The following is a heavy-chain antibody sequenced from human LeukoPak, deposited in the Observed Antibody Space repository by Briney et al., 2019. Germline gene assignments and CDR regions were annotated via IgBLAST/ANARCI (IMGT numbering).Heavy chain of an antibody. CDR2: IYYSGST. V-gene: IGHV4-31*03. CDR1: GGSIGSTTYY. Sequence: SETLSLTCTASGGSIGSTTYYWSWIRQHPGKGLEWIGYIYYSGSTYYNPSLKSRVTISVDTSKNQFSLKLSSVTAADTAVYYCARDRSPSGTSTGNLDYWGQGTLVTVSS. D-gene: IGHD1-26*01. CDR3: ARDRSPSGTSTGNLDY. J-gene: IGHJ4*02.